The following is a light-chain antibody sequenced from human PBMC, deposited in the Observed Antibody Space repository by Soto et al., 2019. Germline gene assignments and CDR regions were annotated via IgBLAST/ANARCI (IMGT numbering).Light chain of an antibody. Sequence: EIVLTPSPGTLSLSPGERATLSCRASQSVSSYYFAWYQQKRGQPPRLLLYGASTRATRVSTRFSSGGAGTEVTLTIISLQSEDAAVYYCWQYRSCPPMTFGQGTKLDIK. CDR1: QSVSSYY. J-gene: IGKJ1*01. V-gene: IGKV3-20*01. CDR2: GAS. CDR3: WQYRSCPPMT.